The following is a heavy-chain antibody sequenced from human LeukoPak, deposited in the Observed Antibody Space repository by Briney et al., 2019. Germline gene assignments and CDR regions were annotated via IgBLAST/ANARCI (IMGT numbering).Heavy chain of an antibody. V-gene: IGHV3-74*03. J-gene: IGHJ3*01. CDR2: INSDGSST. Sequence: GGSLRLSCAASGFTFSSFWMPWVRQAPGKGLMWVSRINSDGSSTTYADSVKGRFTISRDNAKNTLYLHMSSLRAEDTAVYYCRGRIATTDYTFDVWGQGTMVTVSS. D-gene: IGHD6-13*01. CDR3: RGRIATTDYTFDV. CDR1: GFTFSSFW.